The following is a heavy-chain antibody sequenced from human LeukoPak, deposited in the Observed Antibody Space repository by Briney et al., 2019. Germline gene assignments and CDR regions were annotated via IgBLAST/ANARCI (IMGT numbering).Heavy chain of an antibody. J-gene: IGHJ5*02. D-gene: IGHD3-16*02. CDR1: GGSFSGYY. CDR2: IYYSGST. Sequence: PSETLSLTCAVYGGSFSGYYWGWIRQPPGKGLEWIGSIYYSGSTNYNPSLKSRVTISVDTSKNQFSLKLSSVTAADTAVYYCARRYYDYVWGSYRYDWFDPWGQGTLVTVSS. CDR3: ARRYYDYVWGSYRYDWFDP. V-gene: IGHV4-34*01.